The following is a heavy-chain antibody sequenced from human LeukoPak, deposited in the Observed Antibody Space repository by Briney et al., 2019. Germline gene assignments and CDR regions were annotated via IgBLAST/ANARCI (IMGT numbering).Heavy chain of an antibody. D-gene: IGHD1-26*01. Sequence: SVKGRFTISRDNAKNSLYLQVNSLRAEDTAVYYCARDPYSGSYSDYYYYYMDVWGKGTTVAVSS. V-gene: IGHV3-21*01. J-gene: IGHJ6*03. CDR3: ARDPYSGSYSDYYYYYMDV.